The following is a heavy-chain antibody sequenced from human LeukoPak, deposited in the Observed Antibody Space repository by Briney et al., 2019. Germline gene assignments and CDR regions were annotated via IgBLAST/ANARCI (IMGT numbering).Heavy chain of an antibody. J-gene: IGHJ4*02. Sequence: SETLSLTCTVSGGSISSGDYYWSWIRQPPGKGLEWIGYIYYSGSTYYNPSLRSRVTISVDTSKNQFSLKLSSVTAADTAVYYCARSYDISPIDYWGQGTLVTVSS. V-gene: IGHV4-30-4*08. CDR1: GGSISSGDYY. D-gene: IGHD3-9*01. CDR2: IYYSGST. CDR3: ARSYDISPIDY.